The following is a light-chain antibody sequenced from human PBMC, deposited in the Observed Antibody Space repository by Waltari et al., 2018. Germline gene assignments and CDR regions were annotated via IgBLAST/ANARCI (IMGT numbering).Light chain of an antibody. CDR2: DAS. CDR3: QQRSSWPYT. J-gene: IGKJ2*01. Sequence: EIVLTQSPATLSLSPGERATLFCRASQTVGTYLAWYQQKPGQPPRLRIFDASSRSTGIPAKFRGGGSGTDFTLTVSNLEPEDFAVYFCQQRSSWPYTFGQGTRLEI. V-gene: IGKV3-11*01. CDR1: QTVGTY.